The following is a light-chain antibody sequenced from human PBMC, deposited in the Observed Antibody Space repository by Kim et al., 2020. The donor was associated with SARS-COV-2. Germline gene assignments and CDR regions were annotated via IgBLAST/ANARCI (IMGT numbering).Light chain of an antibody. J-gene: IGLJ3*02. CDR3: AAWDDTLSARV. V-gene: IGLV1-47*02. CDR1: TTNVGKTY. CDR2: AIN. Sequence: GQSVTVSCSGRTTNVGKTYVYWYQRLPGTAPGLLIYAINPRPAGVPDRFSGSKSGTSASLAISGLRSEDEAHYYCAAWDDTLSARVFGGGTQLTVL.